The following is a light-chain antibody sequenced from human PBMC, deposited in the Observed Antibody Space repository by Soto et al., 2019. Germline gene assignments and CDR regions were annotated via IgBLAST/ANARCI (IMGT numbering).Light chain of an antibody. CDR3: CSHAGSYTYV. J-gene: IGLJ1*01. CDR1: SSVVGGYNY. Sequence: QSVLTQPRSVSGSPGQSLTISCTGTSSVVGGYNYVSWYQQHPGKVPELMIYDVTKRPSGVPDRFSGSKSGNTASLTISGLQAEDEADYYCCSHAGSYTYVFGTGTKVTVL. V-gene: IGLV2-11*01. CDR2: DVT.